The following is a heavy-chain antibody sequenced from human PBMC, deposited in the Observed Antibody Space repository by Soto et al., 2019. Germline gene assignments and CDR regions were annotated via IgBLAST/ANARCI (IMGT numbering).Heavy chain of an antibody. Sequence: ASVKVSFKTSGYTFSNYGITWVRQAPGQPLEWLGWISLYSDGTNHAQKFQGRVSMTTDTSTTTAYMELRGLRSDDTAVYYCARVVPGAEDWLGPWGQGTLVTVSS. CDR3: ARVVPGAEDWLGP. V-gene: IGHV1-18*01. D-gene: IGHD2-2*01. J-gene: IGHJ5*02. CDR2: ISLYSDGT. CDR1: GYTFSNYG.